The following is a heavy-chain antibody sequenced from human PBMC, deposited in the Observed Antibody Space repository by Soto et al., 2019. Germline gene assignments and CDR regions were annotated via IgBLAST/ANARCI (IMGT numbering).Heavy chain of an antibody. V-gene: IGHV3-66*01. CDR3: ARSKYSSSSDAFDI. CDR1: GFTVSSNY. CDR2: IYSGGST. Sequence: EVQLVESGGGLVQPGGSLRLSCAASGFTVSSNYMSWVRQAPGKGLEWVSVIYSGGSTYYADSVKGSFSISRDNSKNTLYLQMNSLRAEDTAVYYFARSKYSSSSDAFDIWGQGTMVTVSS. D-gene: IGHD6-6*01. J-gene: IGHJ3*02.